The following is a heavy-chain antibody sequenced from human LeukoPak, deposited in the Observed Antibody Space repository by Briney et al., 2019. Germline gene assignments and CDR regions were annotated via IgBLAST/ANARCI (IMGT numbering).Heavy chain of an antibody. D-gene: IGHD3-10*01. CDR1: GGSVSSNNYQ. Sequence: SETLSLTCIVSGGSVSSNNYQWNWIRQPPGKGLEWIGDIYYTGSTNYNPSLKSRVTISVDTSKNQFSLKLSSVTAADTAVYYWARRLVGQAFDYWGQGTLVTVSS. CDR2: IYYTGST. J-gene: IGHJ4*02. V-gene: IGHV4-61*01. CDR3: ARRLVGQAFDY.